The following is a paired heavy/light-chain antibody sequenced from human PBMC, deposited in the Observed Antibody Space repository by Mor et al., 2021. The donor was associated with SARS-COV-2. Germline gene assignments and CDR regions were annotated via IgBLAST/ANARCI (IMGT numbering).Heavy chain of an antibody. J-gene: IGHJ4*02. CDR3: ARGGGGWYSDY. D-gene: IGHD1-26*01. CDR1: GYTFTSYG. CDR2: ISAYNGNT. V-gene: IGHV1-18*04. Sequence: QVHLVQSGAEMEKPGASVKVSCKASGYTFTSYGITWVRQAPGQGLEWMGWISAYNGNTNYARKLQGRVTMTTHTSTSTAYMELRSLRSDDTAVYYCARGGGGWYSDYWGQGTLVTVSS.
Light chain of an antibody. J-gene: IGLJ3*02. CDR3: GTWDSSLSAGV. Sequence: QSVLTQPPSVSAAPGQKVTISCSGSSSNIGNNYVSWYQQLPGTAPKLLIYDNDKRPSGIPDRFSGSNSGTSATLGITGLQTGDEADYYCGTWDSSLSAGVFGGGTKLTVL. CDR1: SSNIGNNY. CDR2: DND. V-gene: IGLV1-51*01.